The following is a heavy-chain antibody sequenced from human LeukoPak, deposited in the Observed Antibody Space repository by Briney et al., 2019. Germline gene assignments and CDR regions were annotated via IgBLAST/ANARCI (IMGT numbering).Heavy chain of an antibody. Sequence: GGSLRLSCAASGFIFTNYGIHWVRQAPGKGPEWMAVISYDGKNKYYADSVKGRFTISRDNSKNTLYLQMNSLRAEDTALYYCAKGRGYSGYDFFDYWGQGTLVTVSS. CDR1: GFIFTNYG. D-gene: IGHD5-12*01. CDR3: AKGRGYSGYDFFDY. V-gene: IGHV3-30*18. J-gene: IGHJ4*02. CDR2: ISYDGKNK.